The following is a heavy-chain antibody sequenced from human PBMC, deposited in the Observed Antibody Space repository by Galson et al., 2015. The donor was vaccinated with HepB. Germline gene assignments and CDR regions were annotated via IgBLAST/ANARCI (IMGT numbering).Heavy chain of an antibody. CDR2: IRSKTDGGTT. CDR1: GFTFSNAW. V-gene: IGHV3-15*01. D-gene: IGHD3-10*01. CDR3: ATAILVWFGEGLVGDAFDI. Sequence: SLRLSCAASGFTFSNAWMSWVRQAPGKGLEWVGRIRSKTDGGTTDYAAPVKGRFTFSRDDSKNTLYLQMNSLKTEDTAVYYCATAILVWFGEGLVGDAFDIWGQGTMVTVSS. J-gene: IGHJ3*02.